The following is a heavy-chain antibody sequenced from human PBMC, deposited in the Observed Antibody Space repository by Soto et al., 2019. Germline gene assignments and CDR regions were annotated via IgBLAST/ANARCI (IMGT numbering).Heavy chain of an antibody. CDR3: ARGHRVAAIRWAFDY. CDR2: INHSGST. J-gene: IGHJ4*02. V-gene: IGHV4-34*01. D-gene: IGHD2-15*01. CDR1: GGSFSGYY. Sequence: QVQLQQWGAGLLKPSETLSLTCAVYGGSFSGYYWSWIRQPPGKGLEWIGEINHSGSTNYNPSLKSRVTISVDTSKNQFSLKLSSVTAADTAVYYCARGHRVAAIRWAFDYWGQGTLVTVSS.